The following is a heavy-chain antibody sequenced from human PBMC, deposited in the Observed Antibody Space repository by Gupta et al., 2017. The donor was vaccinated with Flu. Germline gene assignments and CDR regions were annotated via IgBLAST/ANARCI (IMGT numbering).Heavy chain of an antibody. CDR2: IIPVFGTA. Sequence: QVQLVQSGAEVKKPGSSVKVSCKASGGTFSSAAISWVRQAPGQGLEWMGQIIPVFGTANYAQRFQARVTITADTSTTTAYMELSSLKSDDTAVYYCARGSVTPVTIGYYGLDVWGQGTTVTVS. CDR3: ARGSVTPVTIGYYGLDV. CDR1: GGTFSSAA. D-gene: IGHD4-17*01. J-gene: IGHJ6*02. V-gene: IGHV1-69*06.